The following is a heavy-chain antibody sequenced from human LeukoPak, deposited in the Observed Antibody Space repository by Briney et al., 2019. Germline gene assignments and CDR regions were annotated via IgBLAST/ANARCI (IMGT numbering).Heavy chain of an antibody. CDR2: INPSGGST. CDR1: GYTFTSYY. Sequence: ASVKVSCKASGYTFTSYYMHWVRQAPGQGLEWMGIINPSGGSTSYAQKFQGRVTMTRDTSTSTVYMELRSLRYDDTAVYYCARVGLRYSSDWYWGDWGQGTLVTVSS. J-gene: IGHJ4*02. D-gene: IGHD6-19*01. V-gene: IGHV1-46*01. CDR3: ARVGLRYSSDWYWGD.